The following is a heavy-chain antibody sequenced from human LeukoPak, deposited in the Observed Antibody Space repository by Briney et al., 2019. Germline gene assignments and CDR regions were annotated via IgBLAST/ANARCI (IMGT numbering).Heavy chain of an antibody. D-gene: IGHD5-24*01. CDR3: ASVKWLQFWAFDI. CDR1: GGSFSGYY. V-gene: IGHV4-34*01. CDR2: INHSGST. J-gene: IGHJ3*02. Sequence: PSETLSLTCAVYGGSFSGYYWSWIRQPPGKGLDWIGEINHSGSTNYNPSLKSRVTISVDTSKNQFSLKLSSVTAADTAVYYCASVKWLQFWAFDIWGQGTMVTVSP.